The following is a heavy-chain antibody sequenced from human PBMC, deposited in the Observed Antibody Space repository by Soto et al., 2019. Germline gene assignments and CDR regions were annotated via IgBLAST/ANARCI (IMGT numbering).Heavy chain of an antibody. D-gene: IGHD3-9*01. V-gene: IGHV4-34*01. Sequence: QVQLQQWRAGLLKPSETLSLTCAVYGGSFSGYYWSWIRQPPGKGLEWIGEINHSGSTNYNPSLKSRVTISVDTSKNQFSLKLSSVTAADTAVYYCARLGYDILTGYYPSFDYWGQGTLVTVSS. CDR1: GGSFSGYY. J-gene: IGHJ4*02. CDR2: INHSGST. CDR3: ARLGYDILTGYYPSFDY.